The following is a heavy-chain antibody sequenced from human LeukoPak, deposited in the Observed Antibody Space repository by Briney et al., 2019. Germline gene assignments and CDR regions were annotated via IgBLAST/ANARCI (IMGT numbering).Heavy chain of an antibody. CDR1: GFTFSNAW. Sequence: GGSLRLSCAASGFTFSNAWMSWVRQAPGKGLEWVGRIKSKTDGGTTDYAAPVKGRFTISRDDSKNTLYLQMNSLKTEDTAVYYCTTGGQQTPYYCGMDVWGQGTTVTVSS. V-gene: IGHV3-15*01. CDR2: IKSKTDGGTT. J-gene: IGHJ6*02. D-gene: IGHD6-13*01. CDR3: TTGGQQTPYYCGMDV.